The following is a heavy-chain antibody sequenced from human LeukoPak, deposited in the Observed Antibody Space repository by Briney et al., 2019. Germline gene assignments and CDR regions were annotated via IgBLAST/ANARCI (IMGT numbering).Heavy chain of an antibody. J-gene: IGHJ4*02. CDR3: ARVGYSYGYGSDY. Sequence: PGGSLRFSCAATGFTFTTYSMNWVRQAPGKGLEWVSYISGSSSTIYYADSVKGRFTISRDNAKNSLYLQMNSLRAEDTAVYYCARVGYSYGYGSDYWGQGTLVTVSS. V-gene: IGHV3-48*01. CDR2: ISGSSSTI. CDR1: GFTFTTYS. D-gene: IGHD5-18*01.